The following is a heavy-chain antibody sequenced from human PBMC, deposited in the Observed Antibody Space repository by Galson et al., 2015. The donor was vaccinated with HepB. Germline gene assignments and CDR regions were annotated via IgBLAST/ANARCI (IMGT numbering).Heavy chain of an antibody. CDR2: ISAYNGNT. CDR3: ARPSGGYGDSEYFDY. V-gene: IGHV1-18*01. J-gene: IGHJ4*02. CDR1: GYTFTSYG. Sequence: SVKVSCKASGYTFTSYGISWVRQAPGQGLEWMGWISAYNGNTNYAQKLQGRVTMTTDTSTSTAYMELRSLRSDDTAVYYCARPSGGYGDSEYFDYWGQGTLVTVSS. D-gene: IGHD4-17*01.